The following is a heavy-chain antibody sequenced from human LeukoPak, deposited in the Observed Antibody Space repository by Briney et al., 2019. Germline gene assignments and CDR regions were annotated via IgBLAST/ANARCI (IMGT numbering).Heavy chain of an antibody. Sequence: GGSLRLSCAASGFTFSDYYMSWVRQAPGKGLEWVGRIKSKTDGGTTDYAAPVKGRFTVSRDDSKNTLYLQMNSLKTEDTAVYYCTTVGYSYAPPLGYWGQGTLVTVSS. CDR3: TTVGYSYAPPLGY. CDR1: GFTFSDYY. CDR2: IKSKTDGGTT. J-gene: IGHJ4*02. D-gene: IGHD5-18*01. V-gene: IGHV3-15*01.